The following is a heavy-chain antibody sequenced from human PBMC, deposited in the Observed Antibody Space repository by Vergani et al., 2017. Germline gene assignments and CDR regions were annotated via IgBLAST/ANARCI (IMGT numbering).Heavy chain of an antibody. CDR2: ISGSGGST. J-gene: IGHJ4*02. V-gene: IGHV3-23*04. Sequence: EVQLVESGGGLVQPGGSLRLSCAASGFTFSSYAMSWVRQAPGKGLEWVSAISGSGGSTYYADSVKGRFTISRDKSKNTLYLQMNSLRAEDTAVYYCAKLPESIAAAGASQVFWGQGTLVTVSS. CDR3: AKLPESIAAAGASQVF. D-gene: IGHD6-13*01. CDR1: GFTFSSYA.